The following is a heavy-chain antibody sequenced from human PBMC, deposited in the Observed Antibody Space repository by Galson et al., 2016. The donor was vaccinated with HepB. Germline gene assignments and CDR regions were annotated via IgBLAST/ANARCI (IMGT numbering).Heavy chain of an antibody. Sequence: SLRLSCAVSGFTVSNQAMSWVRQAPGKGREWVSTIRDSGTRTYYADSVKGRFTISRDNSRNTLYLQMNSLRVDDTAVYHCAKDQAYEWYFDSWGQGTLVTVSS. V-gene: IGHV3-23*01. CDR3: AKDQAYEWYFDS. D-gene: IGHD3-3*01. J-gene: IGHJ4*02. CDR1: GFTVSNQA. CDR2: IRDSGTRT.